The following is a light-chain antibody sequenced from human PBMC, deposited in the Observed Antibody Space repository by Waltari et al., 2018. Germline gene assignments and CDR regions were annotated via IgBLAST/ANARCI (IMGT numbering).Light chain of an antibody. CDR2: LVS. CDR3: MQARQTPWT. V-gene: IGKV2-28*01. J-gene: IGKJ1*01. Sequence: DIVMTQSPLSLSVTPGEPASISCRSSQSLLHGSGNTFLDWYLQKPGPSPQLLVYLVSNRASGGPDRFSVSGSGTDFTLKISRVEAEDVEVYFCMQARQTPWTFGQGTKVEIK. CDR1: QSLLHGSGNTF.